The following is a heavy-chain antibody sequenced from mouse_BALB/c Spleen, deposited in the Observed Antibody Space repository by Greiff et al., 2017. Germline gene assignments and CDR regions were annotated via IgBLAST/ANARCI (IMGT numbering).Heavy chain of an antibody. D-gene: IGHD2-4*01. V-gene: IGHV14-1*02. Sequence: EVHLVESGAELVRPGALVKLSCKASGFNIKDYYMHWVKQRPEQGLEWIGWIDPENGNTIYDPKFQGKASITADTSSNTAYLQLSSLTSEDTAVYYCATRYDYPMDYWGQGTSVTVAS. CDR2: IDPENGNT. CDR3: ATRYDYPMDY. J-gene: IGHJ4*01. CDR1: GFNIKDYY.